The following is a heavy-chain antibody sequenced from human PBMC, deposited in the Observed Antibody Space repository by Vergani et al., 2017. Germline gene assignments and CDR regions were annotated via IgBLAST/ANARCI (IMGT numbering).Heavy chain of an antibody. CDR3: TTPTKWELRYYFDY. Sequence: EVQLVESGGGLVQPGGSLTLSCAASGFTFSGSATHWVRQTSGKGLEWIGRIRDKTYNYATAYAVSVKGRFIISRDDSKKTAYLQMNRLTIEDTAVYYCTTPTKWELRYYFDYWGQGTLVTVSS. J-gene: IGHJ4*02. V-gene: IGHV3-73*02. D-gene: IGHD3-9*01. CDR2: IRDKTYNYAT. CDR1: GFTFSGSA.